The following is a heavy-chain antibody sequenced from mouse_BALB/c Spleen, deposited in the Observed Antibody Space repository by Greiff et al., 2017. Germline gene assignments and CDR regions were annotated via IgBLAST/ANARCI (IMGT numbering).Heavy chain of an antibody. J-gene: IGHJ4*01. CDR1: GYTFTSYY. V-gene: IGHV1S81*02. CDR3: MINAMDY. Sequence: LLESGAELVKPGASVKLSCKASGYTFTSYYMYWVKQRPGQGLEWIGEINPSNGGTNFNEKFKSKATLTVDKSSSTAYMQLSSLTSEDSAVYYCMINAMDYWGQGTSVTVSS. CDR2: INPSNGGT. D-gene: IGHD2-4*01.